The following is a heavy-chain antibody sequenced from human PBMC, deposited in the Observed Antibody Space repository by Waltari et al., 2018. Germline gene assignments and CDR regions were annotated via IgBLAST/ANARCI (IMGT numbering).Heavy chain of an antibody. CDR3: ARSEWFREGDNWFDP. J-gene: IGHJ5*02. V-gene: IGHV4-59*11. CDR2: IYYSGST. CDR1: GGSISSHY. D-gene: IGHD3-10*01. Sequence: QVQLQESGPGLVKPSETLSLTCTVSGGSISSHYWSWIRQPPGKGLAWIGYIYYSGSTNYNPSLKSRVTISVDTSKNQFSLKLSSVTAADTAVYYCARSEWFREGDNWFDPWGQGTLVTVSS.